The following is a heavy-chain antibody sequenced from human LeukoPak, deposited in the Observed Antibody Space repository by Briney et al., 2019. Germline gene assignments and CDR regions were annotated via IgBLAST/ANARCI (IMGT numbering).Heavy chain of an antibody. V-gene: IGHV3-48*02. D-gene: IGHD4-17*01. Sequence: GGSLRLSCAASGFTFSSYSMNWVRQAPGKGLEWVSYISSSSSMIYYADSVKGRFTISRDNAKKSLYLQMKSLRDEDTAIYYCARDYGDLPARVPYFDYWGQGTLVTVSS. J-gene: IGHJ4*02. CDR3: ARDYGDLPARVPYFDY. CDR1: GFTFSSYS. CDR2: ISSSSSMI.